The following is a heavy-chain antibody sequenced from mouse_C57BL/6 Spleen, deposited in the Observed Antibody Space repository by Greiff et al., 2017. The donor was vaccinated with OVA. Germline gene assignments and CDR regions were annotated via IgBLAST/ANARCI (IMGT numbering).Heavy chain of an antibody. D-gene: IGHD1-1*01. Sequence: QVQLQQPGTELVKPGASVKLSCKASGYTFTSYWMHWVKQRPGQGREWIGNINPSNGGTNYNEKFKRKATLTVDKSSSTAYMQLSSLTSEDSAVYYCARNYGSSYCYFAVWGTGTTVTVSS. CDR2: INPSNGGT. V-gene: IGHV1-53*01. J-gene: IGHJ1*03. CDR1: GYTFTSYW. CDR3: ARNYGSSYCYFAV.